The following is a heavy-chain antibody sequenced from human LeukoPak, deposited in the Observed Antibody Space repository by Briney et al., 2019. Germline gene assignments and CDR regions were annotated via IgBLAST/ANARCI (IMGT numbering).Heavy chain of an antibody. D-gene: IGHD6-13*01. Sequence: GASVKVSCKASGYTFTSYAISWVRQAPGQGLEWMGRIIPIFGIANYAQKFQGRVTITADKSTSTAYMELSSLRSEDTAVYYCARAGIAAAGALPPYYYGMDVWGQGTTVTVSS. J-gene: IGHJ6*02. V-gene: IGHV1-69*04. CDR2: IIPIFGIA. CDR3: ARAGIAAAGALPPYYYGMDV. CDR1: GYTFTSYA.